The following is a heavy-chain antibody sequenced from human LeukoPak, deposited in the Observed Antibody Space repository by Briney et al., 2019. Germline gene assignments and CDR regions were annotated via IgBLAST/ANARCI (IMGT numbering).Heavy chain of an antibody. J-gene: IGHJ3*02. CDR3: ATERREWVPPAFDI. D-gene: IGHD1-26*01. V-gene: IGHV1-24*01. CDR2: FDPEDGET. Sequence: ASVEVSCKVSGYTLTELSMHWVRQAPGKGLEWMGGFDPEDGETIYAQKFQGRVTMTEDTSTDTAYMELSSLRSEDTAVYYCATERREWVPPAFDIWGQGTMVTVSS. CDR1: GYTLTELS.